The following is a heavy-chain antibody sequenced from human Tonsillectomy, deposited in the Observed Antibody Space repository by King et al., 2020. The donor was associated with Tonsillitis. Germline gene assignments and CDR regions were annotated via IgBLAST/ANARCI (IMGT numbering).Heavy chain of an antibody. V-gene: IGHV1-2*02. Sequence: VQLVESGAEVKKPGDSAKVSCKASGYTFTDYYIHWVRQAPGQRLEWMGWINANSGGTKYAQKFQGRVTLTRDTSISTAYMELNRLKSDDTAVYYCARVRYSSAWFPIDYWGQGTLVTVSS. CDR1: GYTFTDYY. CDR3: ARVRYSSAWFPIDY. J-gene: IGHJ4*02. CDR2: INANSGGT. D-gene: IGHD6-19*01.